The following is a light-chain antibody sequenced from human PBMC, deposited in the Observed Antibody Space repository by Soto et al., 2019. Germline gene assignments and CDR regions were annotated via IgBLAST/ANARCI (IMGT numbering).Light chain of an antibody. V-gene: IGKV3-20*01. CDR1: QSVSSSY. CDR3: QQYVSSPR. J-gene: IGKJ4*01. CDR2: GAS. Sequence: EKVFNLSPGALSLSSKKRATLSCRASQSVSSSYLAWYQQKPGQAPRLLIYGASSRATGIPDRFSGSGSGTDFTLTISRLEPEDFAVYYCQQYVSSPRFGGGTMVDIK.